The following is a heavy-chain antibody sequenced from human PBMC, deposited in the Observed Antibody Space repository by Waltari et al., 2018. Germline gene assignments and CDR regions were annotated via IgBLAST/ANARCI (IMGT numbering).Heavy chain of an antibody. V-gene: IGHV3-48*03. D-gene: IGHD3-22*01. CDR3: ARDFPGGYDSSGTIDY. Sequence: EVQLVESGGGLVQPGGSLRLSCAASGFTFSSYVMNWVRQAPGKGLEWVSYISSSGSTRYYADSVKGRFTISRDNAKNSLYLQMNSLRAEDTAVYYCARDFPGGYDSSGTIDYWGQGTLVTVSS. CDR1: GFTFSSYV. J-gene: IGHJ4*02. CDR2: ISSSGSTR.